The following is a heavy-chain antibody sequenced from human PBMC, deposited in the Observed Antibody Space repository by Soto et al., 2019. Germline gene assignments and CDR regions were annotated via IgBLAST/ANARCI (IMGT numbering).Heavy chain of an antibody. J-gene: IGHJ3*01. D-gene: IGHD3-10*01. CDR2: IAPIFDIS. CDR1: GGTFDSYT. Sequence: QVQLVQSGAEVKKPGSSVRVSCKASGGTFDSYTISWGRQAPGQGLEWVGRIAPIFDISKYAPKFQGRVTITADKSTSTANRDLTGLTSEATAVYFCAAGADGGRQQLVRDAVDFWGQGTMCAVCS. CDR3: AAGADGGRQQLVRDAVDF. V-gene: IGHV1-69*02.